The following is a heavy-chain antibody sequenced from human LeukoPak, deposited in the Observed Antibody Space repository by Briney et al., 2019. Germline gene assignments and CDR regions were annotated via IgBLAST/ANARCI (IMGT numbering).Heavy chain of an antibody. J-gene: IGHJ4*02. V-gene: IGHV1-69*05. CDR2: IIPIFGTA. CDR3: ARGFGYSYGMAGY. CDR1: GGTFSSDA. D-gene: IGHD5-18*01. Sequence: ASVKVSCKASGGTFSSDAISWVRQAPGQGLEWMGGIIPIFGTANYAQKFQGRVTITTDESTSTAYMELSSLRSEDTAVYYCARGFGYSYGMAGYWGQGTLVTVSS.